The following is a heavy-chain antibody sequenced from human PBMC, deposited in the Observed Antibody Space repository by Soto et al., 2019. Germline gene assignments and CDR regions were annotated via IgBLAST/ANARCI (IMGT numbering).Heavy chain of an antibody. CDR2: INDRGSI. CDR1: GGSFSGYY. D-gene: IGHD3-9*01. CDR3: ARASHDILTGPLWVWYREL. Sequence: QVQLQQWGAGPLRPLETLSLTCGVSGGSFSGYYWAWIRQSPGKGLEWIGEINDRGSINYNPSMKRRVSISVDTSKNHDTLPLRYVTAADTARYCCARASHDILTGPLWVWYRELWGRGTLVTVSS. V-gene: IGHV4-34*01. J-gene: IGHJ2*01.